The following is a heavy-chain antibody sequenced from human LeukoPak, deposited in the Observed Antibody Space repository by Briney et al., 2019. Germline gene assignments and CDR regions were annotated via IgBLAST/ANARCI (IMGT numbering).Heavy chain of an antibody. D-gene: IGHD6-6*01. Sequence: ASVKVSCKASGYTFTGYYMHWVRQAPGQGLEWMGWINPNSGGTSYAQKFQGRVTMTRDTSISTAYMELSRLTSDDTAVYYCASPLLQLDDLPYYMDVWGTGTTVSVSS. V-gene: IGHV1-2*02. CDR1: GYTFTGYY. CDR3: ASPLLQLDDLPYYMDV. CDR2: INPNSGGT. J-gene: IGHJ6*03.